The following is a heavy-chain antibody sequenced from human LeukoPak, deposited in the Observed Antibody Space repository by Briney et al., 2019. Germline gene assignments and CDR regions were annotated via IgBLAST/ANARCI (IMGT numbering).Heavy chain of an antibody. CDR2: IYTSGST. Sequence: SETLSLTCTVSGGSISSYHWSWIRQPAGKGLEWIGRIYTSGSTNYNPSLKSRVTMSVDTSKNQFSLKLSSVTAADTAVYYCARVVRDIVVVPGAIGNNYYYYYYMDVWGKGTTVTVSS. CDR1: GGSISSYH. J-gene: IGHJ6*03. D-gene: IGHD2-2*01. V-gene: IGHV4-4*07. CDR3: ARVVRDIVVVPGAIGNNYYYYYYMDV.